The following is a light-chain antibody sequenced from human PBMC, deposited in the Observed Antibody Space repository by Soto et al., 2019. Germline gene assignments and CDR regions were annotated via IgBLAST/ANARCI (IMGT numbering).Light chain of an antibody. CDR1: QSVSSN. CDR3: QQYNTWPRT. J-gene: IGKJ1*01. CDR2: GAS. V-gene: IGKV3-15*01. Sequence: EIVMTQSPATLSLSPGERATLSCRASQSVSSNLAWYQQKPGQAPRLLIYGASTRATGIPARFSGSGSGTDFTLTISSLRSEDFAVYYCQQYNTWPRTLGQGTKVEMK.